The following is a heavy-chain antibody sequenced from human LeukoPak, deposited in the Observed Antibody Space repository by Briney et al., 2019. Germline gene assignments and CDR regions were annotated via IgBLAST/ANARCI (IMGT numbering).Heavy chain of an antibody. CDR3: ARAAAARGPKPGSVDYIWFDP. V-gene: IGHV4-4*07. Sequence: SETLSLTCTVSGGSISSYYWSWIRQPAGKGLEWIGRIYTSGSTNYNPSLKSRVTMSVDTSKNQFSLKLSSVTAADTAVYYCARAAAARGPKPGSVDYIWFDPWGQGTLVTVSS. D-gene: IGHD3-10*01. J-gene: IGHJ5*02. CDR1: GGSISSYY. CDR2: IYTSGST.